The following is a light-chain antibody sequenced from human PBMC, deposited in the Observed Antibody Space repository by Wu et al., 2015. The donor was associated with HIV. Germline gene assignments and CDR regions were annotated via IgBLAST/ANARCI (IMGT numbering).Light chain of an antibody. CDR2: ATS. V-gene: IGKV1-NL1*01. Sequence: DIQMSQSPSSLSASVGDRVTITCRASQDISNSLAWYQQKPGEAPKLPLYATSTLETGVPSRFSGGGSGTEYTLTISSLQPADFATYYCQQAYSTPRTFGQGTKVEIK. CDR1: QDISNS. J-gene: IGKJ1*01. CDR3: QQAYSTPRT.